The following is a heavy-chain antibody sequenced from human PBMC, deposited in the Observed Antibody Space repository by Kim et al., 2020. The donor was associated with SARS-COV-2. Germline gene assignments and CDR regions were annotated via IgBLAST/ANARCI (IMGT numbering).Heavy chain of an antibody. V-gene: IGHV4-39*01. Sequence: YNPPPKSRVTMAADTSKNEVSLRLSSVTAADTAVYYCARIYSSYFYLDVWGKGTSVTVSS. D-gene: IGHD2-15*01. CDR3: ARIYSSYFYLDV. J-gene: IGHJ6*03.